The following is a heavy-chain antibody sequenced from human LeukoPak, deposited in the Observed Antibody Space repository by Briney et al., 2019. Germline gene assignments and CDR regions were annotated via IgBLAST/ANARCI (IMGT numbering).Heavy chain of an antibody. CDR1: GFTFSSYW. D-gene: IGHD3-16*01. CDR3: ARGGGLDV. V-gene: IGHV3-7*03. J-gene: IGHJ6*02. Sequence: GGSLRLSCAASGFTFSSYWMNWARQAPGKGLEWVASINHNGNVNYYVDSVKGRFTISRDNAKNSLYLQMSNLRAEGTAVYFCARGGGLDVWGQGATVTVSS. CDR2: INHNGNVN.